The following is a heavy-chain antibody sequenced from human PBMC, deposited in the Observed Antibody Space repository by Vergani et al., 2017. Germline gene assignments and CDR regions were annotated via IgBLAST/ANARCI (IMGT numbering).Heavy chain of an antibody. V-gene: IGHV3-7*03. D-gene: IGHD1-1*01. Sequence: EVQLVESGGGLVQPGGSLRLSCAASGFTFSSYWMSWVRQAPGKGLEWVANIKQDGSEKYYVDSVKGRFTISRDNAKNSLYLQMNSLRAEDTALYYCAKKKEKTGTRRGDAFDIWGQGTMVTVSS. CDR1: GFTFSSYW. J-gene: IGHJ3*02. CDR3: AKKKEKTGTRRGDAFDI. CDR2: IKQDGSEK.